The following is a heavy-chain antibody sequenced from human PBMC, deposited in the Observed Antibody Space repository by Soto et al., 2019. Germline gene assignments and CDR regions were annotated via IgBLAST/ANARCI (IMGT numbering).Heavy chain of an antibody. V-gene: IGHV3-23*01. Sequence: EVQLLESGGGLVQPGGSLRLSCAASGFTFSSYAMSWVRQAPGKGLEWVSGISGSVGNTYYADSVKGRFTISRDNSKNTLDLQMSSLSVEATAVYYCAKDPRSVSSLVPFDCWGQGTLVTVSS. D-gene: IGHD2-2*01. CDR3: AKDPRSVSSLVPFDC. CDR1: GFTFSSYA. J-gene: IGHJ4*02. CDR2: ISGSVGNT.